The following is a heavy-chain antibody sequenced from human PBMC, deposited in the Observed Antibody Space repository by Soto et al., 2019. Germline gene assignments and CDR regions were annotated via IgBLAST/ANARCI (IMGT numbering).Heavy chain of an antibody. CDR2: VNPNSGDT. V-gene: IGHV1-2*02. J-gene: IGHJ6*02. CDR1: GYTFSGYY. Sequence: SVKVSCKAAGYTFSGYYLHWVRQAPGQGLEWMGWVNPNSGDTKYAQKFQGRVTMTRDTSISAAYMEMSRLRPDDTAVYYCARDQEWELDYGMDAWGQGTTVTVSS. CDR3: ARDQEWELDYGMDA. D-gene: IGHD1-26*01.